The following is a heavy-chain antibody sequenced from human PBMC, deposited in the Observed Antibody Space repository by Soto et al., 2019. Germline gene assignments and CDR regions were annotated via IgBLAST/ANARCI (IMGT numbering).Heavy chain of an antibody. CDR2: ISGSAGNT. CDR3: AKSLPSQDNSGWHVWYWYFDL. D-gene: IGHD6-19*01. J-gene: IGHJ2*01. Sequence: EVQLLESGGGLVQPGGSLRLSCAASGFTFNNYAMSWVRQAPGKGLEWVSSISGSAGNTYYADSVKGRFTISRDNSKNTLFLQMNSLRAEDTAVYYCAKSLPSQDNSGWHVWYWYFDLWGRGILVTVSS. CDR1: GFTFNNYA. V-gene: IGHV3-23*01.